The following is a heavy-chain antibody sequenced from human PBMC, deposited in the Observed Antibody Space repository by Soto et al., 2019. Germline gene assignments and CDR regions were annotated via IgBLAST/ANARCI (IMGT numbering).Heavy chain of an antibody. D-gene: IGHD3-3*01. V-gene: IGHV1-18*01. CDR1: GYTFTSYG. CDR2: ISAYNGNT. CDR3: AREENVLVPADPYYDFWSGYRPYGMDV. Sequence: GASVKVSCKASGYTFTSYGISWVRQAPGQGLEWMGWISAYNGNTNYAQKLQGRVTMTTDTSTSTAYMELRSLRSDDTAVYYCAREENVLVPADPYYDFWSGYRPYGMDVWGQGTTVTVSS. J-gene: IGHJ6*02.